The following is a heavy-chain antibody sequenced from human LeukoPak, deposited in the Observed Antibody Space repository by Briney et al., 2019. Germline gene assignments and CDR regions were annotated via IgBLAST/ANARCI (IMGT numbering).Heavy chain of an antibody. Sequence: SGGSLRLSCAASAFTFNSYAMSWVRQAPGKGLEWVSVISGGGGSTFYAHSVKGRFTISRDNSKNTLYLQMNSLRAEDTAIYYCARGVSSGLYYFDYWGQGTLVTVSS. CDR1: AFTFNSYA. CDR2: ISGGGGST. V-gene: IGHV3-23*01. D-gene: IGHD6-19*01. CDR3: ARGVSSGLYYFDY. J-gene: IGHJ4*02.